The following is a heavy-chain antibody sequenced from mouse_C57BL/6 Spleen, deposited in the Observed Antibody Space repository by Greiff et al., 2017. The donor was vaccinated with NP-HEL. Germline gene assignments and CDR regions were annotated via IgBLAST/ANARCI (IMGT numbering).Heavy chain of an antibody. Sequence: EVMLVESGPGLAKPSQTLSLTCSVTGYSITSDYLNWIRQFPGNKLEYMGYISYSGSTYYNPSLKSRISITRDTSKNQYYLLLNFVTTEDTATYYCACGVIYSDYDDYFVVWGAGTTATVSS. J-gene: IGHJ1*01. D-gene: IGHD2-4*01. CDR3: ACGVIYSDYDDYFVV. CDR1: GYSITSDY. V-gene: IGHV3-8*01. CDR2: ISYSGST.